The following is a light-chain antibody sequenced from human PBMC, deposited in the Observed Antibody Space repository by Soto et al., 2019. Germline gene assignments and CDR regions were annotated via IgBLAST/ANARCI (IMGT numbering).Light chain of an antibody. CDR3: QQYNYWPLT. CDR1: PSVSSN. V-gene: IGKV3D-15*01. CDR2: GAY. J-gene: IGKJ5*01. Sequence: IVIPQSPATLPVSPGESASLSCRARPSVSSNVAWHQQRPGQAHRLLIYGAYTRATGVPARFSGGGSGTESTLTSTRLQYEDFAVYWCQQYNYWPLTFGPGTRLEIK.